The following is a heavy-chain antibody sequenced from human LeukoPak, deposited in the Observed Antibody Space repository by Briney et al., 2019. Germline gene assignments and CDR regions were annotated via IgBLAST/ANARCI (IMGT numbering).Heavy chain of an antibody. CDR3: ARLAAAGTLNNWFDP. Sequence: SVKVSCKASGGTFSSYAISWVRQAPGQGLEWMGGIIPIFGTANYAQKFQGGVTITADESTSTAYMELSSLRSEDTAVYYCARLAAAGTLNNWFDPWGQGTLVTVSS. D-gene: IGHD6-13*01. J-gene: IGHJ5*02. CDR1: GGTFSSYA. V-gene: IGHV1-69*13. CDR2: IIPIFGTA.